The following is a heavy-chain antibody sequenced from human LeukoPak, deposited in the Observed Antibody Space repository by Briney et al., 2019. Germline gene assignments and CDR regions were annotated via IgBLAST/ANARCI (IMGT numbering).Heavy chain of an antibody. Sequence: PGGSLRLSCAASGFTFSSYEMNWVRQAPGKGLEWVSYISSSGSTIYYADSVKGRFTISRDNAKNSLYLQMNSLRAEDTAVYYCARGREIVWSDFDYWGQGTLVTVSS. V-gene: IGHV3-48*03. D-gene: IGHD2-15*01. CDR2: ISSSGSTI. CDR1: GFTFSSYE. CDR3: ARGREIVWSDFDY. J-gene: IGHJ4*02.